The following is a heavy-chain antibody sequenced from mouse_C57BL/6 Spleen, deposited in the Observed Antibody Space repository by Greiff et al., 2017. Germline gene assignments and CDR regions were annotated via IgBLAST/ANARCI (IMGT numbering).Heavy chain of an antibody. CDR2: IYPGDGDT. J-gene: IGHJ1*03. CDR1: GYAFSSSW. Sequence: QVQLKQSGPELVKPGASVKISCKASGYAFSSSWMNWVKQRPGKGLEWIGRIYPGDGDTNYNGKFKGKATLTADKSSSTAYMHLSSLTSEDSAVYFCARWDYGSSSWYFDVWVTGTAVTVSS. CDR3: ARWDYGSSSWYFDV. D-gene: IGHD1-1*01. V-gene: IGHV1-82*01.